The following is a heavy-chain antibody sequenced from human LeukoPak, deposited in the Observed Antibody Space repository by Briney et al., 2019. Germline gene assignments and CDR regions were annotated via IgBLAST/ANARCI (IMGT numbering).Heavy chain of an antibody. J-gene: IGHJ6*03. CDR1: GDSFSSSSYY. Sequence: SETLSLTCSVSGDSFSSSSYYWGWIRQPPGKGLEWIGSINYSGTTYYNPSLKSRVTISVDTSKNQFSLRLSSVTVADTAVYYCARLSIVGATSSYYMDVRAKGTTVTVSS. V-gene: IGHV4-39*01. CDR3: ARLSIVGATSSYYMDV. CDR2: INYSGTT. D-gene: IGHD1-26*01.